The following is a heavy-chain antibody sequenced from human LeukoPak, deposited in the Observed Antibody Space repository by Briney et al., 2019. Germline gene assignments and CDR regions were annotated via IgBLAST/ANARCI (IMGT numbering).Heavy chain of an antibody. CDR2: IKRDGSEK. V-gene: IGHV3-7*01. J-gene: IGHJ4*02. Sequence: GGSLRLSCAASGFTFTKYAMSWVRQAPGKGLEWVANIKRDGSEKYYVDSVKGRFTISRDNAKNSLYLQMDSLRAEDTAVYYCARSRSAGYWGQGTLVTVSS. CDR1: GFTFTKYA. CDR3: ARSRSAGY.